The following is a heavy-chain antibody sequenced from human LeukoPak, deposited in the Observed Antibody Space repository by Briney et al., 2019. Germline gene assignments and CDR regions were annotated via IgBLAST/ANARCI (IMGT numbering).Heavy chain of an antibody. V-gene: IGHV1-2*02. J-gene: IGHJ4*02. CDR3: ARDFRANYYDSSRGDY. D-gene: IGHD3-22*01. CDR1: GYTFTGYY. Sequence: ASVKVSCKASGYTFTGYYMHWVRQAPGQGLEWMGWINPNSGGTNYAQKFQGRVTMTRDTSISTAYMELSRLRSDDTAVYYCARDFRANYYDSSRGDYWGQGTLVTVSS. CDR2: INPNSGGT.